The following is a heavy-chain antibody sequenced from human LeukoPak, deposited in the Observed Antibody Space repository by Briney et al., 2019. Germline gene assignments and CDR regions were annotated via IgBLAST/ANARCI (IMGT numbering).Heavy chain of an antibody. V-gene: IGHV3-20*04. D-gene: IGHD1-7*01. Sequence: GGSLRLSCAASGFTFDDHGMNWVRRAPGKGLEWVSGINWNGGGTGYVDSVKGRFTISRDNTKKFLYLQMNSLRAEDTALYYCARAGLAGTRAFDIWGQGTMVTVSS. CDR2: INWNGGGT. CDR1: GFTFDDHG. CDR3: ARAGLAGTRAFDI. J-gene: IGHJ3*02.